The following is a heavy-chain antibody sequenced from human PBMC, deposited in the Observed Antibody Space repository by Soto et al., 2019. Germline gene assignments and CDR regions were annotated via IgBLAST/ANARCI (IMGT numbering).Heavy chain of an antibody. CDR3: ARATRMITFGGVLGFDY. Sequence: QVQLVQSGAEVKKPGASVKVSCKASGYTFTSYGISWVRQAPGQGLEWMGWISAYNGNTNYAQKLQGRVTMTPDTSTSTAYMELRSLRSDDTAVYYCARATRMITFGGVLGFDYWGQGTLVTVSS. V-gene: IGHV1-18*01. D-gene: IGHD3-16*01. J-gene: IGHJ4*02. CDR1: GYTFTSYG. CDR2: ISAYNGNT.